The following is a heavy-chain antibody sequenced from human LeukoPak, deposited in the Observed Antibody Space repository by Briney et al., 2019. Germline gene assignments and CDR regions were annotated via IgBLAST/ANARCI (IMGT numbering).Heavy chain of an antibody. Sequence: SVKVSCKASGGTFSSYAISWVRQAPGQGLEWMGGIIPIFGTANYAQKFQGRVTITADESTSTAYMELSSLRSEDTAVYYCASLRITIFGVPLNWFDPWGQGTLVTVSS. V-gene: IGHV1-69*13. CDR2: IIPIFGTA. J-gene: IGHJ5*02. CDR3: ASLRITIFGVPLNWFDP. CDR1: GGTFSSYA. D-gene: IGHD3-3*01.